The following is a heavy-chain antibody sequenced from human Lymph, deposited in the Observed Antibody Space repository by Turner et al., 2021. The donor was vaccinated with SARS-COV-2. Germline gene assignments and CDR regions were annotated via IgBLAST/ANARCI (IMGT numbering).Heavy chain of an antibody. J-gene: IGHJ3*02. V-gene: IGHV3-53*02. CDR1: GFNVSSNY. CDR2: IYSGGST. Sequence: DVGRLVTGGGLNQPGGSLRLSCAASGFNVSSNYMSWVRQAPGKGLEWVSVIYSGGSTFYSDSVRGRFTISRDNSKNTLYLQMNSLRAEDTAVYYCARDNPHDAFDIWGQGTMVTVSS. CDR3: ARDNPHDAFDI.